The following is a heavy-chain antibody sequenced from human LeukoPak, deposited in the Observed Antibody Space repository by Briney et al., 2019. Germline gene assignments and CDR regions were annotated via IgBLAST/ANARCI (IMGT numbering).Heavy chain of an antibody. D-gene: IGHD2-2*01. Sequence: GGSLRLSCAASGFTFSGNGMHWVRQAPGKGLEWVTFIRFDENNKYYADSVKGRFTISGDSSKNTLFLQMNSLRGEDTALYFCATDRDALGTDWGQGTLVTVSS. CDR2: IRFDENNK. J-gene: IGHJ4*02. V-gene: IGHV3-30*02. CDR3: ATDRDALGTD. CDR1: GFTFSGNG.